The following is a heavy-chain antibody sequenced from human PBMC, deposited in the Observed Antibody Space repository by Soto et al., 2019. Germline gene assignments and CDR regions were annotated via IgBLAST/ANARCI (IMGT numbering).Heavy chain of an antibody. Sequence: GESLKISCKGSGYSFTSYWIGWVRQMPGKGLEWMGIIYPGDSDTRYSPSFQGQVTISADKSISTAYLQWSSLKASDTAMYYCASQGITIFGGELNDAFDIWGQGTMVTFSS. D-gene: IGHD3-3*01. CDR1: GYSFTSYW. CDR3: ASQGITIFGGELNDAFDI. J-gene: IGHJ3*02. CDR2: IYPGDSDT. V-gene: IGHV5-51*01.